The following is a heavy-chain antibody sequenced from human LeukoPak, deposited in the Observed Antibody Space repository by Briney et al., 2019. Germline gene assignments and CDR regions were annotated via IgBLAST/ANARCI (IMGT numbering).Heavy chain of an antibody. CDR3: ATTQRYCSSTSCRDV. Sequence: SETLSLTCTVSGGSISSYYWSWIRQPPGKGLEWIGYIYYSGSTNYNPSLKSRVTISVDTSKNQFSLKLSSVTAADTAVYYCATTQRYCSSTSCRDVWGKGTTVTVSS. J-gene: IGHJ6*04. D-gene: IGHD2-2*01. V-gene: IGHV4-59*08. CDR1: GGSISSYY. CDR2: IYYSGST.